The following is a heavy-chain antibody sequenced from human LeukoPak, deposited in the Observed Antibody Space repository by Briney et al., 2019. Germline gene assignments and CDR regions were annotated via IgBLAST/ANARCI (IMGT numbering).Heavy chain of an antibody. CDR2: IYYSGST. CDR3: ATPYSGGYHGLDI. CDR1: GGSISSNKYY. J-gene: IGHJ3*02. D-gene: IGHD1-26*01. Sequence: SETLSLTCTVSGGSISSNKYYWGWIRQPPGKGLEWIGSIYYSGSTYYNPSLKSRVTISVDTSKNQFSLKLSSVTAADTAVYSCATPYSGGYHGLDIWGQGTMVTVSS. V-gene: IGHV4-39*01.